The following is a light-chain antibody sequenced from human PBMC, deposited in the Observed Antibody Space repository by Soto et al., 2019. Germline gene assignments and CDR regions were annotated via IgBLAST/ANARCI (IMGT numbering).Light chain of an antibody. V-gene: IGLV2-11*01. Sequence: QSVLTQPRSVSGSPGQSVTISCTGTSSDVSGYNYVSWYQQHPGKAPKLMIYDVSKRPSGVPDRFSGSKSGNTASLTISGLQAEDEADYYCCSYAGSYSVVFGGGTQL. CDR1: SSDVSGYNY. CDR2: DVS. J-gene: IGLJ2*01. CDR3: CSYAGSYSVV.